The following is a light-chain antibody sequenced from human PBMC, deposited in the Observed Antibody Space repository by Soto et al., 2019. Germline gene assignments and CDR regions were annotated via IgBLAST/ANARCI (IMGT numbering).Light chain of an antibody. V-gene: IGLV2-11*01. CDR1: SRDIGGYNY. J-gene: IGLJ2*01. Sequence: QSALTQPRSVSGSPGQSVTISCTGTSRDIGGYNYVSWYQHHPGKAPKLMIYDVNKRPSGVPDRFSASKSGNTASLTISGLQAEDEADYYCCSFVGSVVLFGGGTKLTVL. CDR2: DVN. CDR3: CSFVGSVVL.